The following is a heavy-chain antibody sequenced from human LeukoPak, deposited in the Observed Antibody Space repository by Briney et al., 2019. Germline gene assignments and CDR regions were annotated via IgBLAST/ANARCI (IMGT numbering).Heavy chain of an antibody. CDR2: INQDASTK. Sequence: GGSLRLSCVASGFTLRNTWMAWVRQAPGKGLEWVANINQDASTKHYVDSVKGRFTISRGNAKNSLYLQMNSLRAEDTAVYYCARDQSGNLDYWGQGTLVTVSA. V-gene: IGHV3-7*01. CDR1: GFTLRNTW. D-gene: IGHD1-26*01. CDR3: ARDQSGNLDY. J-gene: IGHJ4*02.